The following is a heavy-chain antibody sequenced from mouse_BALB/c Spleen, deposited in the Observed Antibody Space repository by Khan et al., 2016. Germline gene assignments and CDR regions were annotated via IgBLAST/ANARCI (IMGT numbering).Heavy chain of an antibody. CDR3: ARCDYYGSSYAMDY. CDR2: IDPANGNT. CDR1: GFNIKDTY. V-gene: IGHV14-3*02. Sequence: VQLQQSGAELVKPGASVKLSCTASGFNIKDTYMHWVKQRPEQGLEWIGRIDPANGNTKYDPKFQGKATITADTSSNTAYLQLSSLTSEDTAVYYCARCDYYGSSYAMDYWGQGTSVTVSS. J-gene: IGHJ4*01. D-gene: IGHD1-1*01.